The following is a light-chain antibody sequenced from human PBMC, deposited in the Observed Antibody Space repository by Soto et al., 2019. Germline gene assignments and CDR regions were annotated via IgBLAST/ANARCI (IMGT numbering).Light chain of an antibody. CDR1: QDINNY. CDR3: QQYVTLT. J-gene: IGKJ4*01. Sequence: DIQMTQSPSSLSASVGDGVTITCQASQDINNYLNWYQQEPGKAPKLLIYDASNLETGVPSRFSGSGSGTHFSFTISSLQPEDIATYYCQQYVTLTFGGGTKVEIK. V-gene: IGKV1-33*01. CDR2: DAS.